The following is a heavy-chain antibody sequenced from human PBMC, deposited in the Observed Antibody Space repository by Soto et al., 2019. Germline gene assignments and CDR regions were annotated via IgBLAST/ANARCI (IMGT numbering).Heavy chain of an antibody. Sequence: GGSLRLSCAASGFTFSSYAMSWVRQSPGKGLTWVSVITGSGGSTYYADSVKGRFTISRDNSKNTLFLQMNSLRDEDTAVFYCAKERSSGWSFDYWGQGTLVTVSS. CDR3: AKERSSGWSFDY. J-gene: IGHJ4*02. D-gene: IGHD6-19*01. V-gene: IGHV3-23*01. CDR2: ITGSGGST. CDR1: GFTFSSYA.